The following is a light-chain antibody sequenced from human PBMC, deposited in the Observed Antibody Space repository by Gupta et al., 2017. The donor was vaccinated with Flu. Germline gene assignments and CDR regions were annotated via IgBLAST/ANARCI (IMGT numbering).Light chain of an antibody. CDR1: SGSIASNY. Sequence: STGKTVTISCTRSSGSIASNYVQWYQQRPGTSPNTVSYEDNQSPSGFPDRFSGSIDRSSNSASLTISGLKTEDEADYYCQSYEVFGGGTKLTVL. V-gene: IGLV6-57*01. J-gene: IGLJ3*02. CDR2: EDN. CDR3: QSYEV.